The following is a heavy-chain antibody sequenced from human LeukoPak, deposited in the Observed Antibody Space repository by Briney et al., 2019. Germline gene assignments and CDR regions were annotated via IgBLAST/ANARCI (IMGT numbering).Heavy chain of an antibody. V-gene: IGHV1-69*05. CDR2: IIPIFGTA. Sequence: SVKVSCKASGGTFSSYAISWVQQAPGQGLEWMGRIIPIFGTANYAQKFQGRVTITTDESTSTAYMELSSLRSEDTAVYYCARTASGPSYSSSWYDWFDPWGQGTLVTASS. CDR1: GGTFSSYA. CDR3: ARTASGPSYSSSWYDWFDP. J-gene: IGHJ5*02. D-gene: IGHD6-13*01.